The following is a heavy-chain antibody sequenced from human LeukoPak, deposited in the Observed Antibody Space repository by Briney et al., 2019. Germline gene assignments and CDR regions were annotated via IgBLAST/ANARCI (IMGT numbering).Heavy chain of an antibody. CDR1: GLTFSSYG. V-gene: IGHV3-23*01. D-gene: IGHD2-8*01. CDR2: ISGSGGST. CDR3: AKSNSQIYCTNGVCYSGGDYFDY. J-gene: IGHJ4*02. Sequence: GGSLRLSCAASGLTFSSYGMSWVRQAPGKGLEWVSAISGSGGSTYYADSAKVRFTISRDNSKNTLYLQMNSLRAEDTAVYYCAKSNSQIYCTNGVCYSGGDYFDYWGQGTLVTVSS.